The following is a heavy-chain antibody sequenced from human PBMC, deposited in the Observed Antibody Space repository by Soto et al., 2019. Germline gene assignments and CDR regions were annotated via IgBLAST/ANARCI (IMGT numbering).Heavy chain of an antibody. Sequence: SETLTLTCAVYGRSFSAYYWSWIRKPPGKGLEWIGEINHSGSTNYNPSLKSRVTISVDTSKNQFSLKLSSVTAADTAVYYCARGLSVWAGNYYSYYGMDVWGQGTTVS. CDR2: INHSGST. CDR1: GRSFSAYY. V-gene: IGHV4-34*01. D-gene: IGHD2-8*01. J-gene: IGHJ6*02. CDR3: ARGLSVWAGNYYSYYGMDV.